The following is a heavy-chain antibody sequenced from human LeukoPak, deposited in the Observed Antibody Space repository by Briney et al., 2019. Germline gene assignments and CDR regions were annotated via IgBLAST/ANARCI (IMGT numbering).Heavy chain of an antibody. CDR3: ARARGQYSYGFPFDY. V-gene: IGHV1-69*13. CDR2: IIPIFGTA. J-gene: IGHJ4*02. CDR1: GGTFSSYA. D-gene: IGHD5-18*01. Sequence: ASVKVSCKASGGTFSSYAISWVRQAPGQGLGWMGGIIPIFGTANYAQKFQGRVTITAGESTSTAYMELSSLRSEDTAVYYCARARGQYSYGFPFDYWGQGTLVTVSS.